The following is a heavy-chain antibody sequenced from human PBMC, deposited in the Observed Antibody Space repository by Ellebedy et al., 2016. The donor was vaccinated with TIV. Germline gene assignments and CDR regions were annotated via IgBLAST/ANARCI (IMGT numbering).Heavy chain of an antibody. Sequence: GESLKISCAASGFTFSSSDMHWVRQIPGKGLEWLSHDARDGYRKYYADSVKGRFTTSRDISKNTLYLQMNSLRVEDTAVYYCTRGPTHGGFDYWGQGTLVTVSS. CDR1: GFTFSSSD. D-gene: IGHD3-16*01. J-gene: IGHJ4*02. CDR2: DARDGYRK. CDR3: TRGPTHGGFDY. V-gene: IGHV3-30*03.